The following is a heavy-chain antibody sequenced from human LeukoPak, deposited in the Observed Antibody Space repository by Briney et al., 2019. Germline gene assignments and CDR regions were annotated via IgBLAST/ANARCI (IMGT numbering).Heavy chain of an antibody. CDR3: EFDYYDSSGYYLDY. V-gene: IGHV1-2*02. J-gene: IGHJ4*02. CDR2: INPNSGGT. D-gene: IGHD3-22*01. CDR1: GYTFTGYC. Sequence: ASVKVSCKASGYTFTGYCMHWVRQAPGQGLEWMGWINPNSGGTNYAQKFQGRVTMTRDTSISTAYMELSRLRSDDTAVYYCEFDYYDSSGYYLDYWGQGTLVTVSS.